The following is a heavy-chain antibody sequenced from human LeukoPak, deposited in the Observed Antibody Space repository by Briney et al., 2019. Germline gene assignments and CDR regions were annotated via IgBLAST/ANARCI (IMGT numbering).Heavy chain of an antibody. J-gene: IGHJ5*01. CDR3: AGDRRTSGWYAS. V-gene: IGHV3-21*04. CDR1: GFTFSSYS. Sequence: GGSRRLSCAASGFTFSSYSMNWVRQAPGKGLEWVSSISSSSSYIYYADSVKGRFTLSRDNFENTVHLQMSSLTAEDTAVYYCAGDRRTSGWYASWGQGTLVTVSS. D-gene: IGHD1-26*01. CDR2: ISSSSSYI.